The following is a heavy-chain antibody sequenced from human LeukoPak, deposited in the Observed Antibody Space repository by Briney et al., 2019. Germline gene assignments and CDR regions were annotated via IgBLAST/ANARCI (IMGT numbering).Heavy chain of an antibody. CDR2: TSYDGGNE. V-gene: IGHV3-30-3*01. J-gene: IGHJ4*02. CDR3: AKGKARGIQLWSGLDY. Sequence: GMSLSLSCAASGFTFSRYAMHWVRQAPGKGLEWVAVTSYDGGNEYHADSVRGRFTISRDNSKNTLYLQMNSLRAEDTAVYYCAKGKARGIQLWSGLDYWGQGTLVTVSS. CDR1: GFTFSRYA. D-gene: IGHD5-18*01.